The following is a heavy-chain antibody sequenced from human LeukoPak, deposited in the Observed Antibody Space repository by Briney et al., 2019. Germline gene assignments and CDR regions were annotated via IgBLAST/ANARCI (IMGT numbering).Heavy chain of an antibody. J-gene: IGHJ6*02. CDR1: GFTFSSYA. Sequence: GGSLRLSCAASGFTFSSYAMSWVRQAPGKGLEWVSAISGSGGSTYYADSVKGRFTISRDNSKNTLYLQMNSLRAEDTAVYYCAKDLDGYGGIDGMDVWGQGTTVTVSS. D-gene: IGHD4-23*01. CDR3: AKDLDGYGGIDGMDV. CDR2: ISGSGGST. V-gene: IGHV3-23*01.